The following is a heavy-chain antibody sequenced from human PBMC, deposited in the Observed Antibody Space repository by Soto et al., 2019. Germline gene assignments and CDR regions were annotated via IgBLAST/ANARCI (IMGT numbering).Heavy chain of an antibody. CDR2: VYPGDSDT. CDR1: GYSFTSYW. D-gene: IGHD3-10*01. J-gene: IGHJ4*02. V-gene: IGHV5-51*01. Sequence: HGESLKISCKGSGYSFTSYWIGWVRQMPGKGLEWMGIVYPGDSDTRYSPSFQGQVTISADKSISTAYLRWSSLKASDTAMYYCARQDYYYGSGSYFVYWGQGTLVTVSS. CDR3: ARQDYYYGSGSYFVY.